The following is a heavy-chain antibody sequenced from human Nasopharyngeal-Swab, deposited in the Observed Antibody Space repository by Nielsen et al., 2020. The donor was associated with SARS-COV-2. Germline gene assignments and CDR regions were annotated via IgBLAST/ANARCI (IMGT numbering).Heavy chain of an antibody. CDR3: ARGGGWSGSFTNWFDP. D-gene: IGHD1-26*01. Sequence: SETLSLTCALYGGSFSGYYWSWIRQPPGKGLEWIGEINHSGSTNYNPSLKSRVTISVDTSKNQFSLKLSSVTAADTAVYYCARGGGWSGSFTNWFDPWGQGTLVTVSS. J-gene: IGHJ5*02. CDR1: GGSFSGYY. V-gene: IGHV4-34*01. CDR2: INHSGST.